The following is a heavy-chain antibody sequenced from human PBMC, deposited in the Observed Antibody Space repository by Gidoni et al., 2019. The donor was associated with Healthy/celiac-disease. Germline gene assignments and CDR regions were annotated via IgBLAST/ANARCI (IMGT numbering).Heavy chain of an antibody. CDR3: ARVIRNYDILTVYSPSYFDP. D-gene: IGHD3-9*01. J-gene: IGHJ5*02. CDR2: IYSGGST. CDR1: GFSGSRTY. Sequence: EVQQVEYGGGVVEPGGSLRGYCAASGFSGSRTYLSWVRQAPGKGLEGVSVIYSGGSTYYADSVNGRFTISRHNSKITLYLQMNSLRAEDTAVYYCARVIRNYDILTVYSPSYFDPWGQGTLVTVSS. V-gene: IGHV3-53*04.